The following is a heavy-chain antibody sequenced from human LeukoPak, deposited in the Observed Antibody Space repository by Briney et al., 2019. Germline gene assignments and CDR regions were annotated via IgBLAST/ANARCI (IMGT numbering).Heavy chain of an antibody. CDR3: ASSFIVAAALDV. V-gene: IGHV4-59*01. J-gene: IGHJ6*04. CDR2: IYYSGST. Sequence: SETLSLTCTVSGGSISSYYWSWIRQPPGKGLEWIGYIYYSGSTNYNPSLKSRVTISVDTSKNQFSLKLSSVTAADTAVYYCASSFIVAAALDVWGNGTTVTVSS. CDR1: GGSISSYY. D-gene: IGHD6-13*01.